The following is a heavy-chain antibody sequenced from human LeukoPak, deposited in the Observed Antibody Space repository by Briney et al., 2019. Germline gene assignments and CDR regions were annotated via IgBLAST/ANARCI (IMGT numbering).Heavy chain of an antibody. D-gene: IGHD3-10*01. CDR3: ARDSTYYFDSGSSGPHYFDN. Sequence: GKSLRLSCAASGFTFSNYAMHWVRQAPGKGLEWVSLISSGGTYEYYADSVKGRFTISRDNSKNTLYLQLNSLRAEDTAVYYCARDSTYYFDSGSSGPHYFDNWGQGTLVTVSS. V-gene: IGHV3-30*01. CDR2: ISSGGTYE. J-gene: IGHJ4*02. CDR1: GFTFSNYA.